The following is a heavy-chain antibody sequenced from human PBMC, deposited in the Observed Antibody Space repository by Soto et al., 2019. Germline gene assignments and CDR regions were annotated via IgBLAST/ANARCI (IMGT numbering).Heavy chain of an antibody. CDR3: ARDRTRRVTTSGYYGMDV. J-gene: IGHJ6*02. D-gene: IGHD4-17*01. CDR2: IYYSGST. Sequence: PSETLSLTCTVSGGSISSGGYYWSWIRQHPGKGPEWIGYIYYSGSTYYNPSLKSRVIISVDTSKNQFSLKLSSVTAADTAVYYCARDRTRRVTTSGYYGMDVWGQGXTVTVYS. CDR1: GGSISSGGYY. V-gene: IGHV4-31*03.